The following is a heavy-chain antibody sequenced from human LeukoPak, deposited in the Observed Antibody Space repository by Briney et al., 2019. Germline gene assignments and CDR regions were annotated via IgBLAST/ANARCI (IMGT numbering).Heavy chain of an antibody. J-gene: IGHJ6*02. CDR1: GYSFTSYW. CDR3: ARHDYTYDDYGDYYYYGMDV. V-gene: IGHV5-51*01. CDR2: IYPGDSDT. D-gene: IGHD4-17*01. Sequence: GESLKISCKGYGYSFTSYWIGWVRQMPGKGLEWMGIIYPGDSDTRYSPSFQGQVTISADKSISTAYLQWSSLKASDTAMYYCARHDYTYDDYGDYYYYGMDVWGQGTTVTVSS.